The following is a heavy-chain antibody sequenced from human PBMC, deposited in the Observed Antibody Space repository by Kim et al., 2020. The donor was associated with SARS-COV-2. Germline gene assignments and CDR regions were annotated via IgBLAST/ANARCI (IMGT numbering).Heavy chain of an antibody. CDR1: GYTLTELS. V-gene: IGHV1-24*01. J-gene: IGHJ6*02. CDR3: ATRRYGSGYYYYYYGMDV. CDR2: FDPEDGET. D-gene: IGHD3-10*01. Sequence: ASVKVSCKVSGYTLTELSMHWVRQAPGKGLEWMGGFDPEDGETIYAQKFQGRVTMTEDTSTDTAYMELSSLRSEETAVYYCATRRYGSGYYYYYYGMDVWGQGTTVNVSS.